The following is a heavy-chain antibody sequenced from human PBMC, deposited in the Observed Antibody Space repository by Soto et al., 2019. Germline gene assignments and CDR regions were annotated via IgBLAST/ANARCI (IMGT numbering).Heavy chain of an antibody. V-gene: IGHV2-5*02. CDR1: GFSLSSNGVA. J-gene: IGHJ4*02. D-gene: IGHD6-6*01. Sequence: QITLKESGPTLVKPTQTLTLTCTFSGFSLSSNGVAVGWIRQPPGKALEWLALIYWDDDKRYSPSLKSRLTITKDTSKNQVVLTMTNMDPVDTATYYCAHRRGSSSTYFFDYWGREPWSPSPQ. CDR2: IYWDDDK. CDR3: AHRRGSSSTYFFDY.